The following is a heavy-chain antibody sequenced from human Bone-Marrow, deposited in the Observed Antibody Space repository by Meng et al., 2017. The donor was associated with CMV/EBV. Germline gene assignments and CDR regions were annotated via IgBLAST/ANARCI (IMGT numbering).Heavy chain of an antibody. CDR2: ISAYNGNT. J-gene: IGHJ4*02. D-gene: IGHD4-11*01. CDR1: GYTVYRHC. Sequence: QVQPVQAGAEVEQPGASSYDASNATGYTVYRHCISWVRQDQGQGLEWMGWISAYNGNTHKAQKIQSRATKTTTTSTSTDYMGLRTLRSDDTAVYYCARDTVLDYWGQGTLVTVSS. V-gene: IGHV1-18*04. CDR3: ARDTVLDY.